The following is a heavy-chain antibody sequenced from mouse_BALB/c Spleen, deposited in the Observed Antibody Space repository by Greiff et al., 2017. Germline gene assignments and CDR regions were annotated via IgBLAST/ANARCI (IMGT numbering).Heavy chain of an antibody. CDR1: GFSLTSYG. CDR3: ARTDSSGYEFAY. CDR2: IWSGGST. J-gene: IGHJ3*01. Sequence: VQLQQSGPGLVQPSQSLSITCTVSGFSLTSYGVHWVRQSPGKGLEWLGVIWSGGSTVYNAAFISRLSISKDNSKSQVFFKMNSLQANDTAIYYCARTDSSGYEFAYWGQGTLVTVSA. V-gene: IGHV2-2*02. D-gene: IGHD3-2*01.